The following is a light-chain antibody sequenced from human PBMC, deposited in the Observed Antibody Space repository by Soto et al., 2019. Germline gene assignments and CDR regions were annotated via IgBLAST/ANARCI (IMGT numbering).Light chain of an antibody. Sequence: EIVLTQSPGTLSLSPGERATLSCRASQSVSSRLAWYQQRPDQAPRLLISGASSRATGIPDRFSGSGSGTDFTLTISRLEPEDFALYYCQHYAHNSPITFGQGTRLEIK. CDR3: QHYAHNSPIT. V-gene: IGKV3-20*01. J-gene: IGKJ5*01. CDR1: QSVSSR. CDR2: GAS.